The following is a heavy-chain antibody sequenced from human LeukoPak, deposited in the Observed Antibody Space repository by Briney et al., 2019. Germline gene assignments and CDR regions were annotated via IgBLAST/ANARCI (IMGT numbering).Heavy chain of an antibody. J-gene: IGHJ1*01. V-gene: IGHV3-74*01. CDR3: ARAPSEIGGYYPEYFRH. CDR1: GFTFSTYW. CDR2: IKSDGST. D-gene: IGHD3-22*01. Sequence: GGSLRLSCAASGFTFSTYWIHWVRQAPGKGLVWVSRIKSDGSTNYADSVKGRFTISRDNAKNTVSLQMNSLRPEDTGVYYCARAPSEIGGYYPEYFRHWGQGTLVTVSS.